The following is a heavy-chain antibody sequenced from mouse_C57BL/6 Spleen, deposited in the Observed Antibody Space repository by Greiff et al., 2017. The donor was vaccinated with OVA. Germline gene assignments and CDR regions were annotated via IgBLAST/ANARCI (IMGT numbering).Heavy chain of an antibody. CDR1: GYTFTDYE. D-gene: IGHD3-3*01. J-gene: IGHJ3*01. CDR2: IDPETGGT. Sequence: QVQLQQSGAELVRPGASVTLSCKASGYTFTDYEMHWVKQTPVHGLEWIGAIDPETGGTAYNQKFKGKAILTADKSSSTAYMELRSLTSEDSAVYDCTREEGQTAWFAYWGQGTLVTVSA. CDR3: TREEGQTAWFAY. V-gene: IGHV1-15*01.